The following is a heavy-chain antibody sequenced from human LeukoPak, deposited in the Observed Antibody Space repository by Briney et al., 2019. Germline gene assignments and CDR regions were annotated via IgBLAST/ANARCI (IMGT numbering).Heavy chain of an antibody. CDR2: IYHSGST. V-gene: IGHV4-38-2*02. Sequence: PSETLSLTCTVSGYSISSGYYWGWIRQPPGKGLEWIGSIYHSGSTYYNPSLKSRVTISVDTSKNQFSLKLSSVTAADTAVYYCARRWPQFRTFDYWGQGTLVTVSS. CDR1: GYSISSGYY. CDR3: ARRWPQFRTFDY. J-gene: IGHJ4*02. D-gene: IGHD5-24*01.